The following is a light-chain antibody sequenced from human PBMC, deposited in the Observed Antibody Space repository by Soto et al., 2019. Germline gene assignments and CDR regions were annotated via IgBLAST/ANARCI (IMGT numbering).Light chain of an antibody. CDR3: LQDYNFPRT. CDR2: DGS. Sequence: AILMTQSPSSLSASVGDRVTITCRASQDIRNDLGWYQQKPGKAPKLLIYDGSKLQSGVPSRFSGSVSGTDFTLTISSLQPEDFATYYCLQDYNFPRTFGQGTKVEVK. CDR1: QDIRND. J-gene: IGKJ1*01. V-gene: IGKV1-6*01.